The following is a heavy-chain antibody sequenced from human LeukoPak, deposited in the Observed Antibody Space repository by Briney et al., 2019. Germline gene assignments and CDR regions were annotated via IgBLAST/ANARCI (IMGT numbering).Heavy chain of an antibody. V-gene: IGHV3-23*01. D-gene: IGHD1-1*01. Sequence: GGSLRLSCAASGFTFRNYAMSWVRQAPGKGLEWVSGISGSGGGTYYADSVKGRFTISRDNSKNTLFLQMSSLRAEDTAVYHCAKDATGRTWLKAFDIWGQGTMVTVSS. J-gene: IGHJ3*02. CDR3: AKDATGRTWLKAFDI. CDR1: GFTFRNYA. CDR2: ISGSGGGT.